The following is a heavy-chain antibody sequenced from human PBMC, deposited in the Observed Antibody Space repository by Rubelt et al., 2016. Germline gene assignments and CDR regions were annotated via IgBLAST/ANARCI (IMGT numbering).Heavy chain of an antibody. CDR3: VRAKRYWYFDL. V-gene: IGHV1-3*01. CDR2: IDAGNGNT. Sequence: QVQLVQSGAEVRKPGASVKVSCKASGYTFSSYAMQWVRQAPGQGLEWMGWIDAGNGNTKYSQKFQGRVTISRETYASTEDMELSSLRSEETAVYYCVRAKRYWYFDLWGRGALVTVSS. J-gene: IGHJ2*01. CDR1: GYTFSSYA.